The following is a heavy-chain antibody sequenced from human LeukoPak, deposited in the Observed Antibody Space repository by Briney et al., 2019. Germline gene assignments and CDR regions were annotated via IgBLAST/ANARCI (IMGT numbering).Heavy chain of an antibody. Sequence: GGSLRLSCAASGFTFSSYAMNWVRQAPEKGLEWVSSITDSGISTYYADSVKGRFTISRDNSKNTLYLQMNSLRAEDTAVYYCAKGSRGSYDYWGQGTLVTVSS. J-gene: IGHJ4*02. D-gene: IGHD1-26*01. CDR3: AKGSRGSYDY. V-gene: IGHV3-23*01. CDR2: ITDSGIST. CDR1: GFTFSSYA.